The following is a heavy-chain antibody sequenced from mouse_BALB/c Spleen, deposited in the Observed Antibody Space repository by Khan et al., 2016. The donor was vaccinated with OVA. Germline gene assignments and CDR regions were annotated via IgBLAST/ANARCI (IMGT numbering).Heavy chain of an antibody. CDR1: GFSLSRYN. CDR2: IWGGGGT. CDR3: ARAYYRYDGYYAMDY. D-gene: IGHD2-14*01. Sequence: QVQLKESGPGLVAPSQSLSITCTVSGFSLSRYNIHWVRQPPGQGLEWLGMIWGGGGTDYNSTLKSRLSISKANSKTQVFLKMNRLQTDDTAMYYCARAYYRYDGYYAMDYWGQGTSVTVSS. V-gene: IGHV2-6-4*01. J-gene: IGHJ4*01.